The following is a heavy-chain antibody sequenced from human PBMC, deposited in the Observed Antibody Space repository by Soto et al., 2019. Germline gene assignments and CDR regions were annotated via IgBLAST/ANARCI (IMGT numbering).Heavy chain of an antibody. D-gene: IGHD3-22*01. CDR1: GGSISSGGYY. Sequence: SETLSLTCTVSGGSISSGGYYWSWIRQPPGKGLEWIGYFYNSGNTDYNPSLKSRVTISGDTSKNQFSLKLSSVTAADTAVYYCARGWGYYDPFEHWGQGTLVTVSS. CDR3: ARGWGYYDPFEH. CDR2: FYNSGNT. V-gene: IGHV4-30-4*01. J-gene: IGHJ4*02.